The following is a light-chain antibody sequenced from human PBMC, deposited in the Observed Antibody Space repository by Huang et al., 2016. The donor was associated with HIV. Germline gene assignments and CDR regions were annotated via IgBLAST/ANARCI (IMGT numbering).Light chain of an antibody. V-gene: IGKV4-1*01. J-gene: IGKJ2*01. CDR1: QSVLYSSNNKNY. CDR2: WAS. Sequence: DIVMTQSPDSLAVSLGERATINCKSSQSVLYSSNNKNYLAWYQQKPGQPHKLLVYWASTRESGVPDRFSGSGSGTDFSLTISSLQAEDVAVYYCQQYYGTPYTFGQGTKLEIK. CDR3: QQYYGTPYT.